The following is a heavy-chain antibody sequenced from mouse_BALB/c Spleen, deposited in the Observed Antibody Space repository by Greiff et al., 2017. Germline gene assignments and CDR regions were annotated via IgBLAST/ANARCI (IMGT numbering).Heavy chain of an antibody. CDR1: GFTFSSYA. V-gene: IGHV5-9-4*01. CDR3: ARGGLDY. Sequence: EVKLMESGGGLVKPGGSLKLSCAASGFTFSSYAMSWVRQSPEKRLEWVAEISSGGSYTYYPDTVTGRFTISRDNAKNTLYLEMSSLRSEDTAMYYCARGGLDYWGQGTSVTVSS. J-gene: IGHJ4*01. CDR2: ISSGGSYT.